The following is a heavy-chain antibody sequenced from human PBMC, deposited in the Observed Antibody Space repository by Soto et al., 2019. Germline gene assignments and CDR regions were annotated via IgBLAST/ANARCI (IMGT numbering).Heavy chain of an antibody. CDR1: GGSFSGYY. V-gene: IGHV4-34*01. CDR2: INHSGST. CDR3: AGGFLEWLFYCYYYGMDV. Sequence: SETLSLTCAVYGGSFSGYYWSWIRQPPGKGLEWIGEINHSGSTNYNPSLKSRVTISVDTSKNQFSLKLSSVTAADTAVYYCAGGFLEWLFYCYYYGMDVWGQGTTVTVSS. J-gene: IGHJ6*02. D-gene: IGHD3-3*01.